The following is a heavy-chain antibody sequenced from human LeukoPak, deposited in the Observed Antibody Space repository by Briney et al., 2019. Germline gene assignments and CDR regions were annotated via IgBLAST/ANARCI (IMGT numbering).Heavy chain of an antibody. CDR2: INPSGGST. CDR1: GYTFTSYY. V-gene: IGHV1-46*01. Sequence: ASVKVSCKASGYTFTSYYMHWVRQAPGQGLEWMGIINPSGGSTSYAQKFQGRVTTTRDTSTSTVYMELSSLRSEDTAVYYCARELGALYYFDYWGQGTLVTVSS. CDR3: ARELGALYYFDY. D-gene: IGHD3-16*01. J-gene: IGHJ4*02.